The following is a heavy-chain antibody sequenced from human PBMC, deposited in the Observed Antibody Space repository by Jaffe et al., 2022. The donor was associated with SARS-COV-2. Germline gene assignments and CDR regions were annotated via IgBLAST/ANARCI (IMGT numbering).Heavy chain of an antibody. CDR2: IYYSGST. J-gene: IGHJ4*02. CDR1: GGSISSYY. CDR3: ARATLNYDILTRNPYYFDY. Sequence: QVQLQESGPGLVKPSETLSLTCTVSGGSISSYYWSWIRQPPGKGLEWIGYIYYSGSTNYNPSLKSRVTISVDTSKNQFSLKLSSVTAADTAVYYCARATLNYDILTRNPYYFDYWGQGTLVTVSS. V-gene: IGHV4-59*01. D-gene: IGHD3-9*01.